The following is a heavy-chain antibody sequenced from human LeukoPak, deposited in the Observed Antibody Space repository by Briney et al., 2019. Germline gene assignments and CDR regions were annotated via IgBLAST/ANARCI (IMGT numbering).Heavy chain of an antibody. CDR1: GYSFTSYW. CDR3: ARRLAAAGFYFFDY. V-gene: IGHV5-51*01. Sequence: GESLKISCKGSGYSFTSYWIGWVRQMPGKSLEWMGIIYPGDSDTRYSPSFQGQVTISADKSTSTAYLQWSSLKASDTAMYYCARRLAAAGFYFFDYWGQGTLVTVSS. CDR2: IYPGDSDT. J-gene: IGHJ4*02. D-gene: IGHD6-13*01.